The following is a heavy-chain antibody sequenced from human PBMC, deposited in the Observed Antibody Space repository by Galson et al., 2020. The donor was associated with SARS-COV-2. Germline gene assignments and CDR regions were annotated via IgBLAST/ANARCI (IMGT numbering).Heavy chain of an antibody. V-gene: IGHV1-2*02. J-gene: IGHJ6*02. D-gene: IGHD3-9*01. CDR3: ARLRYYDGLTGSIVDV. CDR2: INPKSGGT. Sequence: ASVKVSCKASGYTFTDYYIHWVRQAPGQGLEWMGWINPKSGGTNYAQKFEGRVTMTRDTSITTAYMELSRLRADDTAVYYCARLRYYDGLTGSIVDVWGPGTMVTGSS. CDR1: GYTFTDYY.